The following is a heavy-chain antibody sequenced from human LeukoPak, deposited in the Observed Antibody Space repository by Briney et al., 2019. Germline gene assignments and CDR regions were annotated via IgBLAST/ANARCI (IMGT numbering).Heavy chain of an antibody. CDR3: ASAPYSGYYYYYGMDV. V-gene: IGHV3-21*04. CDR2: ISSSSSYT. Sequence: GGSLRLSCAASGFTFGSYSMNWVRQAPGKGLEWVSSISSSSSYTYYADSVKGRFTISRDNAKNSLYLQMNSLRAEDTAVYYCASAPYSGYYYYYGMDVWGQGTTATVSS. CDR1: GFTFGSYS. J-gene: IGHJ6*02. D-gene: IGHD1-26*01.